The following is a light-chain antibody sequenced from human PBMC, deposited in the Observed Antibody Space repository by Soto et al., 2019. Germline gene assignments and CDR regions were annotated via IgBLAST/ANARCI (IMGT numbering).Light chain of an antibody. CDR3: SSYTSSSTE. J-gene: IGLJ2*01. CDR2: DVS. V-gene: IGLV2-14*01. Sequence: QSALTQPASVSGSPGQSITISCTGTSSDVGGYNYVSWYQQHPGKAPKLMIYDVSNRPSGVSNRFSGSKSGNTASLTISGLQAGDEADYYCSSYTSSSTEFGGGTKLTVL. CDR1: SSDVGGYNY.